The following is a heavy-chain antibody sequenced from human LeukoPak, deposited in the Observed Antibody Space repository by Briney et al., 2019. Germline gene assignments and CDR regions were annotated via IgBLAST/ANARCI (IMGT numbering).Heavy chain of an antibody. D-gene: IGHD5-24*01. CDR3: ARDRNYLFDY. V-gene: IGHV4-59*11. J-gene: IGHJ4*02. CDR2: IYYTGNT. CDR1: GGYISSQY. Sequence: SETLSLTCTVSGGYISSQYWSRIRQPPAKGLEWIGYIYYTGNTDYNPSLKSRVTISVDTSKNQFSLKLTSVTAADTAVYYCARDRNYLFDYWGQGTLVTVSS.